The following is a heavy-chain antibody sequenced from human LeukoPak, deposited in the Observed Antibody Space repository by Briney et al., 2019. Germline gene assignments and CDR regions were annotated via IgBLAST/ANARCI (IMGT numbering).Heavy chain of an antibody. V-gene: IGHV1-46*01. Sequence: ASVKVSCKASGYTFIAYYMHWVGQAPGQGLEWMGIINPSGGSTNYAQKFQGRVTMTRDTSTSTVHMELSSLRSEDTAVYYCARDRPYYYDSSGYGGAFDIWGQGTMVTVSS. CDR3: ARDRPYYYDSSGYGGAFDI. CDR1: GYTFIAYY. D-gene: IGHD3-22*01. CDR2: INPSGGST. J-gene: IGHJ3*02.